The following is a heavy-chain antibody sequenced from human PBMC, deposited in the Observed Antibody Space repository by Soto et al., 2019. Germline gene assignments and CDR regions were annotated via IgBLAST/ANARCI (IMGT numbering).Heavy chain of an antibody. V-gene: IGHV3-48*01. J-gene: IGHJ3*02. Sequence: EVQLVESGGGLVQPGGSLRLSCAASGFTFSSYSMNWVRQAPGKGLEWVSYISSSSSTIYYADSVKGRFTISRDNAKNSLYLQMNSLRAEDTAVYYCARDRRGRAVAAPPLGAFDIWGQGTMVTVSS. CDR1: GFTFSSYS. CDR2: ISSSSSTI. CDR3: ARDRRGRAVAAPPLGAFDI. D-gene: IGHD6-19*01.